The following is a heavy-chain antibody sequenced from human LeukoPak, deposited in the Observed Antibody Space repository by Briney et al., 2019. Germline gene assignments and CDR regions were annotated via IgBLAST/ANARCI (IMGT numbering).Heavy chain of an antibody. CDR3: ARGNMRSGHSYYYYGMDV. V-gene: IGHV3-13*01. J-gene: IGHJ6*02. Sequence: GGSLRLSYAASGFTFSSYDMHWVRQATGKGLEWVSAIGTAGDTYYPGSVKGRFTISRENAKNSLYLQMNSLRAGDTAVYYCARGNMRSGHSYYYYGMDVWGQGTTVTVSS. CDR2: IGTAGDT. D-gene: IGHD6-19*01. CDR1: GFTFSSYD.